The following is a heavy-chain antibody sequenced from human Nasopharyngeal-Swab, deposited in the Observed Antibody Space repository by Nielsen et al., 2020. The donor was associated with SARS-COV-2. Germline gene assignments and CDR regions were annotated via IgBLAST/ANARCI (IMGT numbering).Heavy chain of an antibody. Sequence: SETLSLTCSVSGDSTSRGDYYWSWIRQSPVKGLEWIGYIYHTGSTSYNPSLRSRVIISSDASKNQFSLRLSSVTAADTAMYYCARRRGPAYYYYMDVWGKGTPVTVSS. V-gene: IGHV4-30-4*01. J-gene: IGHJ6*03. CDR1: GDSTSRGDYY. CDR2: IYHTGST. CDR3: ARRRGPAYYYYMDV.